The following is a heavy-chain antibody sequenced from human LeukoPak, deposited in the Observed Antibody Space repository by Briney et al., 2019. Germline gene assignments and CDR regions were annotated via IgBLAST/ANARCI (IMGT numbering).Heavy chain of an antibody. J-gene: IGHJ6*04. CDR2: ISSSGTYI. CDR3: AELGITMIGGV. V-gene: IGHV3-21*01. D-gene: IGHD3-10*02. Sequence: GGSLRLSCKTSGFAFSTYSMNWVRQAPGKGLEWVSSISSSGTYIYCAESVKGRFTISRDNAKNALFLQMNSLTAEDTAVYYCAELGITMIGGVWGKGTTVTISS. CDR1: GFAFSTYS.